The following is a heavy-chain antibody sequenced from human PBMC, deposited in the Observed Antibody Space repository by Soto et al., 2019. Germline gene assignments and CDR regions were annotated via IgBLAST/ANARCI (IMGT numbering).Heavy chain of an antibody. J-gene: IGHJ4*02. D-gene: IGHD4-17*01. CDR3: ASRYGDNDY. Sequence: KASETLSLTCTVSGGSNSNYYWSWIRQPPGKGLEWIGNIYYSGNTNSNPSLKSRVTISVDTPKSQFSLKPSSVTAADTAVYYCASRYGDNDYWGQGTLVTVSS. V-gene: IGHV4-59*01. CDR1: GGSNSNYY. CDR2: IYYSGNT.